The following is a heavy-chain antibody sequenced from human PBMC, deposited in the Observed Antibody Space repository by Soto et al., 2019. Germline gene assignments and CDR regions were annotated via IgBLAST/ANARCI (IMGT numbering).Heavy chain of an antibody. CDR3: AAGGGLPRYY. CDR1: GGSISSDGYS. D-gene: IGHD5-12*01. Sequence: QLQLQESGSGLVKPSQTLSLTCAVSGGSISSDGYSWSWIREPPGKGLEWIGYIYHSGSTYYNPSLKSRVTISVDWSKNQFSLKLSSVTAADTAVYYCAAGGGLPRYYWGQGTLVTVSS. V-gene: IGHV4-30-2*01. J-gene: IGHJ4*02. CDR2: IYHSGST.